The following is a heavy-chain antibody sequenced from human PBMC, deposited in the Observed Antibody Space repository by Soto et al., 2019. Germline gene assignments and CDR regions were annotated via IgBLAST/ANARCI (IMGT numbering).Heavy chain of an antibody. J-gene: IGHJ6*02. V-gene: IGHV1-18*01. D-gene: IGHD2-8*01. CDR3: AKNGQPPYYYYGLDV. Sequence: QGHLVQSGAEVKKPGTSVKVSCKASGYTFTRYGISWVRQAPGQGLEWMGWISGYNGDTNYAQNLQGRVTMTIDTPTSTAYMELRSRTSDDTAVYYCAKNGQPPYYYYGLDVWGQGTTVTVSS. CDR1: GYTFTRYG. CDR2: ISGYNGDT.